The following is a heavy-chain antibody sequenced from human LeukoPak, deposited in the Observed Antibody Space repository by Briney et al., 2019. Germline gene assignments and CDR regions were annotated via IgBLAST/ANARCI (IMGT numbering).Heavy chain of an antibody. D-gene: IGHD6-19*01. CDR1: GYTFTSYA. V-gene: IGHV7-4-1*02. CDR2: INTNTGNP. J-gene: IGHJ4*02. CDR3: ASPGIAVAGTPHAFDY. Sequence: GASVKVSCKASGYTFTSYAMNWVRQAPGQGLEWMGWINTNTGNPTYAQGFTGRFVSSLDTSVSTAYLQISSLKAEDTAVYYCASPGIAVAGTPHAFDYWGQGTLVTVSS.